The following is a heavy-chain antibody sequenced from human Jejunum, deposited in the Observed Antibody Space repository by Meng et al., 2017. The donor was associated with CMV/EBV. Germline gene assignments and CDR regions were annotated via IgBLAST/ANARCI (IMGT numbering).Heavy chain of an antibody. J-gene: IGHJ5*02. CDR3: ARDLQLST. CDR2: ITSSSGTI. D-gene: IGHD5-18*01. CDR1: GFPFSSYS. V-gene: IGHV3-48*04. Sequence: SCAASGFPFSSYSMTWVRQAPGKGLEWVSSITSSSGTIYYADSVKGRFTIFRDNAKNSLHLQMNSLRADDTAVYYCARDLQLSTWGQGTLVTVSS.